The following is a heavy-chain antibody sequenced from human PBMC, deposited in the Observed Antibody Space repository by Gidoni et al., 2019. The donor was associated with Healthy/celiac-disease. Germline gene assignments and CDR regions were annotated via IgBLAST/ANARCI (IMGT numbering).Heavy chain of an antibody. CDR2: ISWNSGSI. V-gene: IGHV3-9*01. Sequence: EVQLFESGGGLVQPGRSLRLSFASSGFTFADYAMHWVRQAPVKGLEWVSGISWNSGSIGYAESVKGRFTISRDNAKNSLYLQMNSLRAEDTALYYCAKSGDVVVVAATEPFDYWGQGTLVTVSS. CDR1: GFTFADYA. J-gene: IGHJ4*02. CDR3: AKSGDVVVVAATEPFDY. D-gene: IGHD2-15*01.